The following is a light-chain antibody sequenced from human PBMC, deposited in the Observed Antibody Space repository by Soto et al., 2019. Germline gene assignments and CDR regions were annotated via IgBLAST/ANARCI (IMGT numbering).Light chain of an antibody. CDR1: QSISSW. J-gene: IGKJ4*01. Sequence: DIQMTQSPSTLSASVGDRVTITCRASQSISSWLAWYQQKPGKAPKLLIYKASSLESGVPSRFSGSGSGTEFTLTISSLQPDDFATYYCQQYNRSPLTFGGGTKVDIK. CDR3: QQYNRSPLT. CDR2: KAS. V-gene: IGKV1-5*03.